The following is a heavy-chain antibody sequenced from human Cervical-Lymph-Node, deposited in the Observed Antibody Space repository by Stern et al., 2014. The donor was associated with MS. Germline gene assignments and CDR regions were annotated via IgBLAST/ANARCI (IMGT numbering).Heavy chain of an antibody. CDR2: IYQDGST. V-gene: IGHV4-59*01. CDR1: GGSFNNYY. J-gene: IGHJ5*02. CDR3: ARVDDCSGGTCFSTSWFDP. D-gene: IGHD2-15*01. Sequence: VQLLESGPGLVKPSETLSLTCTVSGGSFNNYYWSWIRQPPGKGLEWIGDIYQDGSTKYNPSLKSRVTISLHTSKKQFSLRLTSVTAADTAVYYCARVDDCSGGTCFSTSWFDPWGQGTLVTVSS.